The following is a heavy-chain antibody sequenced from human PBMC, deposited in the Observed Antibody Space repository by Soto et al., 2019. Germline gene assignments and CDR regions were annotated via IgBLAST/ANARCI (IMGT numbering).Heavy chain of an antibody. D-gene: IGHD2-15*01. J-gene: IGHJ5*02. Sequence: GGSLRLSCAISGFTFSDYYMSWIRQAPGKGLEWLSYISPGSRYPAYADSVKGRFTISRDNARRSLSLQMNSLTVDDTAIYYCVRGGGGGLFDPWGQGSMVTVSS. CDR2: ISPGSRYP. CDR3: VRGGGGGLFDP. CDR1: GFTFSDYY. V-gene: IGHV3-11*06.